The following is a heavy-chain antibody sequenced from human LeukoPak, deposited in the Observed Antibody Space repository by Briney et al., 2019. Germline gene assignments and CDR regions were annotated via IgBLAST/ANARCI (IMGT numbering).Heavy chain of an antibody. J-gene: IGHJ4*02. CDR2: INPSGGTT. CDR1: GYTFTSYY. CDR3: ARRGGIQLWFGFDY. Sequence: GASVKVSCTASGYTFTSYYMHWVRQAPGQGLEWMGIINPSGGTTTYAQKFQGRLTMTRDMSTSTVYMELSSLRSEDTAVYYCARRGGIQLWFGFDYWGQGTLVTVSS. D-gene: IGHD5-18*01. V-gene: IGHV1-46*01.